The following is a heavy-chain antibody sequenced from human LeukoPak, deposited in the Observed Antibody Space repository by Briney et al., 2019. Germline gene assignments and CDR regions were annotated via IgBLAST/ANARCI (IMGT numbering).Heavy chain of an antibody. V-gene: IGHV3-9*01. CDR3: AKSSYGYSSSWSLSFDY. Sequence: GGCLRLSCAASGFTFDDYAMHWVRHAPGKGLEWVSGISWNSGIIGYADSVKGRFTISRDNAKNSLYLQMNSLRAEDTALYYCAKSSYGYSSSWSLSFDYWGQGTLVTVSS. D-gene: IGHD6-13*01. CDR2: ISWNSGII. J-gene: IGHJ4*02. CDR1: GFTFDDYA.